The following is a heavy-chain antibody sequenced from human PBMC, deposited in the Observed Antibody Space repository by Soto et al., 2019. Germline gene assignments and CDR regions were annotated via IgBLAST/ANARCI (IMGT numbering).Heavy chain of an antibody. V-gene: IGHV3-23*01. CDR2: ISGNAGSA. D-gene: IGHD3-10*01. CDR1: GFTFGSYA. Sequence: GGPLRLSCVASGFTFGSYAMSWVHQAPAKGLEWVSAISGNAGSATYADSVQGRFTISRDNSRNTLYLQMNSLRAEDTAVYYCAKYSYDGSGNYQWGTFDYWGQGTLVTVSS. J-gene: IGHJ4*02. CDR3: AKYSYDGSGNYQWGTFDY.